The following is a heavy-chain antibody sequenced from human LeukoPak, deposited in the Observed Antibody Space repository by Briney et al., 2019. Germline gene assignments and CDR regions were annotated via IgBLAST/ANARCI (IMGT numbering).Heavy chain of an antibody. CDR2: IYHSGST. Sequence: SQTLSLTCAVSGGSISRGGYSWNWIRQPPGKGLEWIGYIYHSGSTYYNPSLKSRVTISVDTFKNQFSLKLSTVTAADTAVYYCARGFLAAAGTPDYYYGMDVWGQGTTVTVSS. D-gene: IGHD6-13*01. V-gene: IGHV4-30-2*01. J-gene: IGHJ6*02. CDR1: GGSISRGGYS. CDR3: ARGFLAAAGTPDYYYGMDV.